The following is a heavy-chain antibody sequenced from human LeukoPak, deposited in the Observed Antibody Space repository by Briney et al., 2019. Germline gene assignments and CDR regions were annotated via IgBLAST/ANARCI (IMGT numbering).Heavy chain of an antibody. CDR2: ISAYNGDT. CDR1: GYSFKSYG. CDR3: ARQITMKVVVINDAIDI. Sequence: GASVKVSCKASGYSFKSYGFSWVRQAPGQGLEWMGWISAYNGDTNYPQKLQGRVTMTTDTSTSTAYMELRSLRSDDTAVYYCARQITMKVVVINDAIDIWGQGTVVTVSS. V-gene: IGHV1-18*01. D-gene: IGHD3-22*01. J-gene: IGHJ3*02.